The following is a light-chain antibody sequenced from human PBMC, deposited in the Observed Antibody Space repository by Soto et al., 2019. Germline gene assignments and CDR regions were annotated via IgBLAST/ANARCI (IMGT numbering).Light chain of an antibody. CDR1: QSVSSY. J-gene: IGKJ5*01. V-gene: IGKV3-11*01. CDR3: QQRSNWAIT. Sequence: DIVLTQSPATLSLSPGERATLTCRASQSVSSYLAWYKQKPGQAPRLLIYDASNRATGITARLRGSWSGTDFTLTISSLEPEDFAVYYCQQRSNWAITFGQGTRLEIK. CDR2: DAS.